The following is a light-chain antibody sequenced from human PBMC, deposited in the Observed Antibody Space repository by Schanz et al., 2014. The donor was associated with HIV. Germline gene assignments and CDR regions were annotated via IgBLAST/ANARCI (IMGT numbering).Light chain of an antibody. CDR1: QSISTY. V-gene: IGKV3-11*01. CDR3: QYFGNSGGT. J-gene: IGKJ4*01. Sequence: EIVMTQSPATLSVSPGERATLSCRASQSISTYLAWYQQKPGQAPRLLMYDASNRATGIPARFSGSGSGTDFTLTISSLEPEDFAVYYCQYFGNSGGTFGGGTKVEIK. CDR2: DAS.